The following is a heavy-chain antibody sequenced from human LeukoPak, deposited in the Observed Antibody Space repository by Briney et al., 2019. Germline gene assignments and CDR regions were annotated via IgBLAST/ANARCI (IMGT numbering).Heavy chain of an antibody. D-gene: IGHD6-19*01. V-gene: IGHV3-48*01. Sequence: GGSLRLSCAASGFTFSNYNMFWARQAPGKGLEWVSYITSSSNTVHYADSVKGRFTLSRDNAKSSLYLQMNSLRAEDTAIYYCAELLSGWYLADYWGQGTLVTVSS. J-gene: IGHJ4*02. CDR3: AELLSGWYLADY. CDR2: ITSSSNTV. CDR1: GFTFSNYN.